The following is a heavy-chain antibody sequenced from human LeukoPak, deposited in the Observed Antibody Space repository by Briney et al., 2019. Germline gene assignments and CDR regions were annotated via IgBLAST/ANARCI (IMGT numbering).Heavy chain of an antibody. CDR1: GFTFSDYY. V-gene: IGHV3-11*04. D-gene: IGHD6-19*01. J-gene: IGHJ4*02. CDR3: AREEVAVAGIVDY. CDR2: ISSSGSTI. Sequence: GGSLRLSCAASGFTFSDYYMSWIRQAPGKGLEWVSYISSSGSTIYYADSVKGRFTISRDNAKNSLYLQMSSLRAEDTAVYYCAREEVAVAGIVDYWGQGTLVTVSS.